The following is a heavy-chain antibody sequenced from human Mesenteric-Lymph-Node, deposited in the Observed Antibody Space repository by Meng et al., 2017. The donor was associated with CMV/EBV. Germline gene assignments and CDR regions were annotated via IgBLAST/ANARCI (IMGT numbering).Heavy chain of an antibody. V-gene: IGHV4-59*12. CDR3: ARGQRIVVVPAARRQFDP. CDR1: GGSISSYY. D-gene: IGHD2-2*01. Sequence: SETLSLTCIVSGGSISSYYWSWIRQPPGKGLEWIGYIYYSGSTNYNPSLKSRVTISVDTSKNQFSLKLSSVTAADTAVYYCARGQRIVVVPAARRQFDPWGQGTLVTVS. J-gene: IGHJ5*02. CDR2: IYYSGST.